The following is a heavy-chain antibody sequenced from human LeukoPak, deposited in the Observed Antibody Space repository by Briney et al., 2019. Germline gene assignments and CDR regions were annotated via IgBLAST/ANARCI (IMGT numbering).Heavy chain of an antibody. CDR3: ATDYPSGYAFDI. Sequence: PSLKVSCKVSGYTPSELSTQGGPPAPGKGLEWMGGFDPGNGETIYAQKFQGRVTMTEDTSTDTAYMELSSLRSEDTAVYYCATDYPSGYAFDIWGQGTMVTVSS. J-gene: IGHJ3*02. V-gene: IGHV1-24*01. CDR2: FDPGNGET. D-gene: IGHD3-3*01. CDR1: GYTPSELS.